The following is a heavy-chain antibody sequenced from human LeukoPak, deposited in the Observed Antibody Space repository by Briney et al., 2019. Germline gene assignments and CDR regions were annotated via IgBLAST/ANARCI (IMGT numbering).Heavy chain of an antibody. CDR1: GFTFSSYA. V-gene: IGHV3-7*01. CDR2: IKLDVSET. Sequence: GGSLRLSCAASGFTFSSYAMSWVRQAPGKGLEWVANIKLDVSETYYVDSVRGRFTISRDNTKNSLYLQMDSLRAEDTAVYYCARKGNAFDFWGQGTMVTVSS. CDR3: ARKGNAFDF. D-gene: IGHD3-10*01. J-gene: IGHJ3*01.